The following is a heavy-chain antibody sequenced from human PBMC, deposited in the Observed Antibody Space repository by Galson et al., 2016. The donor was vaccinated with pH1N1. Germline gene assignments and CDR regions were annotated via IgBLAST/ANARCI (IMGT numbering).Heavy chain of an antibody. CDR3: ARHGGFDLQS. Sequence: SETLSLTCAVSRDSVSSYSYWSWVRQPPGKGLEWIGEVSHSGTTKYNPSLKRRVTIAVDESNNQLSLKLSSVTAADTAVDYCARHGGFDLQSWGQGTLVPVSS. CDR1: RDSVSSYSY. J-gene: IGHJ1*01. CDR2: VSHSGTT. V-gene: IGHV4-4*02. D-gene: IGHD3-16*01.